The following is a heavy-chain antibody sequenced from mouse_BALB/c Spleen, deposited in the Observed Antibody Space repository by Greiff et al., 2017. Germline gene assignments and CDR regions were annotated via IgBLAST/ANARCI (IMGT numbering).Heavy chain of an antibody. V-gene: IGHV5-6*01. J-gene: IGHJ3*01. CDR1: GFTFSSYG. Sequence: EVQRVESGGDLVKPGGSLKLSCAASGFTFSSYGMSWVRQTPDKRLEWVATISSGGSYTYYPDSVKGRFTISRDNAKNTLYLQMSSLKSEDTAMYYCARQIYDGYYVAYWGQGTLVTVSA. CDR3: ARQIYDGYYVAY. D-gene: IGHD2-3*01. CDR2: ISSGGSYT.